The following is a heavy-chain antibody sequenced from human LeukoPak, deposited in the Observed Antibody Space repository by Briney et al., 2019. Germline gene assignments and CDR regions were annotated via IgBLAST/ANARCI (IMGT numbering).Heavy chain of an antibody. CDR3: ARDKAVGATLFDY. CDR2: IKQDGNEK. D-gene: IGHD1-26*01. J-gene: IGHJ4*02. Sequence: GGSLRLSCAASRFTFSSYWMSWVRQAPGKGLEWVANIKQDGNEKYYVDSVKGRFTISRDNAKNSLYLQMNSLRAEDTAVYYCARDKAVGATLFDYWGQGTLVTVSS. CDR1: RFTFSSYW. V-gene: IGHV3-7*01.